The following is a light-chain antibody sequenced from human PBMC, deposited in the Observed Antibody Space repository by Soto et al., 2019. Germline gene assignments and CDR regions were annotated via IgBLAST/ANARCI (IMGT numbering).Light chain of an antibody. CDR3: QQYGSSPRRT. Sequence: EIVLTQSPGTLSLSPGERATLSCRAIQSVSSSYLAWYQQKPGQAPRLLIYGASSRATGIPDRFSGSGSGTDLTLTISRLEPEDFAVYYCQQYGSSPRRTFGQGTQVEIK. V-gene: IGKV3-20*01. CDR1: QSVSSSY. J-gene: IGKJ1*01. CDR2: GAS.